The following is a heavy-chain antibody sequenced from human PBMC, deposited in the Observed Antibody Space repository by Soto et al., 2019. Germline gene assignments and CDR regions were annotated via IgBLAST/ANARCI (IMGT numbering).Heavy chain of an antibody. CDR2: ISGSGGST. CDR3: AKDRGIVGATGLFDY. Sequence: PWGSLLLSCASSVFTFSIYAMSWVRQAPGKGLEWVSAISGSGGSTYYADSVKGRFTISRDNSKNTLYLQMNSLRAEDTAVYYCAKDRGIVGATGLFDYWGQGTMVTVSS. D-gene: IGHD1-26*01. J-gene: IGHJ4*02. V-gene: IGHV3-23*01. CDR1: VFTFSIYA.